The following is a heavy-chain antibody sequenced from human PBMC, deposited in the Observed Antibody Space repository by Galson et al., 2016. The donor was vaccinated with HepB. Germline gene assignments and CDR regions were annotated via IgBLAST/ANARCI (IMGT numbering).Heavy chain of an antibody. V-gene: IGHV4-30-4*08. CDR1: GGSISSVGYY. CDR2: SDYSGST. J-gene: IGHJ2*01. D-gene: IGHD7-27*01. Sequence: TLSLTCSVSGGSISSVGYYWSWIRQPPGKGLEWIGYSDYSGSTYYNPSLKSRITISIDSSKNQFSLKVNSVTAADTAVYYCARGTGTHWYFDPWGRGTLITVSS. CDR3: ARGTGTHWYFDP.